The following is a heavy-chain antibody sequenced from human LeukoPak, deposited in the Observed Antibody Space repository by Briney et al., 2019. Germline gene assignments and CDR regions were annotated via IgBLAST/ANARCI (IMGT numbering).Heavy chain of an antibody. V-gene: IGHV3-23*01. CDR3: AHGAMYQLDY. CDR2: IIGGAGST. CDR1: GFSFSSLG. Sequence: GGSLRLSCAASGFSFSSLGMSWVRQAPGKGLEWVSGIIGGAGSTYYADSVKGRFTISGDNSKNTLFLQMNSLRAEDTAVYYCAHGAMYQLDYWGQGTLVTVSS. D-gene: IGHD2-2*01. J-gene: IGHJ4*02.